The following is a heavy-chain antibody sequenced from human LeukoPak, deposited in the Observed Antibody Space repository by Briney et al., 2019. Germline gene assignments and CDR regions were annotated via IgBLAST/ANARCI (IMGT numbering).Heavy chain of an antibody. CDR3: ARGGIAVAGPRHAFDI. Sequence: PGGSLRLSCAASGNYWMHWVRQAPGKGLVWVSHINSDGISTRYADSAKGRFTISRDNAKNTLYLQMNTLRAEDTAVYYCARGGIAVAGPRHAFDIWGQGTMVTVSS. CDR1: GNYW. CDR2: INSDGIST. J-gene: IGHJ3*02. D-gene: IGHD6-19*01. V-gene: IGHV3-74*01.